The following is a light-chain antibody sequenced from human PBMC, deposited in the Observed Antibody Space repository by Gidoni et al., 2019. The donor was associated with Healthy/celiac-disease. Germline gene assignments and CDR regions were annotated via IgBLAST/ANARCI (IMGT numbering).Light chain of an antibody. CDR2: DAS. V-gene: IGKV1-33*01. J-gene: IGKJ4*01. Sequence: DIQMTQSPSSLSASVGDRVTITCQASQDISNYLNWYQQKPGKAPKLLIQDASNLETGVPSRFSGSGSGTDFTFTISSLQPEDIATYYCQQYDNVPRTFGGGTKVEIK. CDR1: QDISNY. CDR3: QQYDNVPRT.